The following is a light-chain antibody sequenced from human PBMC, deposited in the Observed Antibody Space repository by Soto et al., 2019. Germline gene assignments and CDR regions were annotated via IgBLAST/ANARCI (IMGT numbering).Light chain of an antibody. CDR1: QGISTY. CDR3: QQSYSTPRT. Sequence: DIQMTQSPSSLSASVGDRVTITCRASQGISTYLNWYQQKPGKAPKLLIYAASSLQSGVPSRFSGSGSETDFTLTISSLQPEDFATYYCQQSYSTPRTFGQGTKVEIK. V-gene: IGKV1-39*01. CDR2: AAS. J-gene: IGKJ1*01.